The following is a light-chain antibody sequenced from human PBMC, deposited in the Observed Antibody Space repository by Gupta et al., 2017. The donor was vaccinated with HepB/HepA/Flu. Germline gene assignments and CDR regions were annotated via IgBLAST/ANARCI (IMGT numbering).Light chain of an antibody. CDR1: RSNIGAGYD. Sequence: QSVLTQPPSVSGAPGQRVTISCTGSRSNIGAGYDVHWYQQLPGPAPKLLIYGNSNRPSGVPDRFSGSKSGTSASLAITGLQAEDEADYYCQPYDSSLSGYVFGTGTKVTVL. CDR2: GNS. CDR3: QPYDSSLSGYV. V-gene: IGLV1-40*01. J-gene: IGLJ1*01.